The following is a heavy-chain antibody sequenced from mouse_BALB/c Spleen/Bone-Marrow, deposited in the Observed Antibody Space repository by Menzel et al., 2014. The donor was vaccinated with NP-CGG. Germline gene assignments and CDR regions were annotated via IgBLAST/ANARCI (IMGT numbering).Heavy chain of an antibody. D-gene: IGHD2-14*01. V-gene: IGHV14-3*02. CDR1: GFNIKDTY. CDR2: VDPAIFT. CDR3: ASYRYGWYFDD. J-gene: IGHJ1*01. Sequence: ESGAELVKPGASVKLSCTASGFNIKDTYLHWVKQRPEQGLNWIGRVDPAIFTKYDPKFQGKATITADTSSNTAYLHLSSLTSEDTAVYYCASYRYGWYFDDWGAGTTVTVSS.